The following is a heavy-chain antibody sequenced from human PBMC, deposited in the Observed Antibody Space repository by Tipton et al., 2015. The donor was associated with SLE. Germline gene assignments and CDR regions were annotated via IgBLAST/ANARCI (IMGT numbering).Heavy chain of an antibody. CDR2: INANNGKT. D-gene: IGHD3-22*01. V-gene: IGHV1-18*01. Sequence: QVQLVQSGAEVKRPGASVKVSCKATGYTYTRYGITWVRQAPGQGLEWMGWINANNGKTSFAQRLQGRVTLTTDTSTSTAYVELRSLRSDDTGVYYCVRVSGRGPTYDNSGPDYWGQGTLVTVSS. CDR1: GYTYTRYG. CDR3: VRVSGRGPTYDNSGPDY. J-gene: IGHJ4*02.